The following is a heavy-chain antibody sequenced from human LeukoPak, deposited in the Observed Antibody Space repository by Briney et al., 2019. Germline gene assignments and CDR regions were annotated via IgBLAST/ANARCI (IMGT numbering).Heavy chain of an antibody. CDR1: GYTFTCDY. V-gene: IGHV1-2*02. CDR3: ARSDGYNLGDYFDY. Sequence: ASVKVSCKASGYTFTCDYMHWVRQAPGQGLEWMGWINPNSGGTNYAQKFQGRVTMTRDTSISTAYMELSRLRSDDTAVYYCARSDGYNLGDYFDYWGQGTLVTVSS. J-gene: IGHJ4*02. D-gene: IGHD5-12*01. CDR2: INPNSGGT.